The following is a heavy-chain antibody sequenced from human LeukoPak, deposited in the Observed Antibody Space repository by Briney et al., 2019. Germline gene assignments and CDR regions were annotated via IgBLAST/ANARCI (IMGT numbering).Heavy chain of an antibody. CDR3: ARDDRDYYDILTGYYYYYYMDV. Sequence: ASVKVSCKASGYTFTSYGISWVRQAPGQGLEWMGWISAYNGNTNYAQKLQGRVTMTTDTSTSTAYLELRSLRSDDTAVYYCARDDRDYYDILTGYYYYYYMDVWGKGTTVTVSS. CDR1: GYTFTSYG. CDR2: ISAYNGNT. D-gene: IGHD3-9*01. V-gene: IGHV1-18*01. J-gene: IGHJ6*03.